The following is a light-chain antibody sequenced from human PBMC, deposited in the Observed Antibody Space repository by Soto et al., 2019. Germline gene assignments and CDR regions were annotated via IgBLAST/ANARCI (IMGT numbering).Light chain of an antibody. J-gene: IGLJ1*01. CDR3: CSYAGSSTYV. V-gene: IGLV2-23*01. CDR1: TRHVGSYNL. Sequence: QSGLTQPSSASGSPGQSITISCTRTTRHVGSYNLVSWYQQHPGKAPKLMIYEGSKRPSGVSNRFSGSKSGNTASLTISGLQAEDEADYFCCSYAGSSTYVFGTGTKVTVL. CDR2: EGS.